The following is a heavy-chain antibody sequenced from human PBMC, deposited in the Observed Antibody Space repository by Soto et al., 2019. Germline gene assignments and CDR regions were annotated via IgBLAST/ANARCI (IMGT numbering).Heavy chain of an antibody. CDR1: GGSFSGYY. J-gene: IGHJ4*02. Sequence: SETLSLTCAVYGGSFSGYYWSWIRQPPGKGLEWIGEINHSGSTNYNPSLKSRVTISVDTSKNQFSLKLSSVTAADTAVYYCARGRRLMVYARGPFHYWGQGTLVTVSS. D-gene: IGHD2-8*01. CDR3: ARGRRLMVYARGPFHY. CDR2: INHSGST. V-gene: IGHV4-34*01.